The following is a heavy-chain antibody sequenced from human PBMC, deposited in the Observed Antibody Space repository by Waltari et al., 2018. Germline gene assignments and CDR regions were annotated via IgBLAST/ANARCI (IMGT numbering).Heavy chain of an antibody. V-gene: IGHV4-4*02. Sequence: QVQLQASGPGLVKPSGTLSVTCAVSGDSTSGSYWWSWVRQPPGKGLEWIGQIHGSGRSNYNPSLESRVTVSIDTSNNHFSLKVTSATAADTAVYYCARDRGRGLYLDSWGQGTLVTVSP. CDR2: IHGSGRS. CDR1: GDSTSGSYW. CDR3: ARDRGRGLYLDS. J-gene: IGHJ4*02. D-gene: IGHD2-15*01.